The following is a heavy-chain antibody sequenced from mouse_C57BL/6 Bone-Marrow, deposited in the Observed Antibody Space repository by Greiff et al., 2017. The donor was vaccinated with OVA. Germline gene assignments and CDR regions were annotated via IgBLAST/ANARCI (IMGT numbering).Heavy chain of an antibody. CDR2: IDPSDSYT. D-gene: IGHD1-1*01. Sequence: QVQLQQPGAELVLPGASVKLSCKASGYTFTSYWMHWVKQRPGQGLEWIGEIDPSDSYTNYNQKFKGKSTLTVDKSSSTAYMQLSSLTSEDSAVDYCARRGVYYFGSSDFDYWGQGTTLTVSS. CDR1: GYTFTSYW. CDR3: ARRGVYYFGSSDFDY. J-gene: IGHJ2*01. V-gene: IGHV1-69*01.